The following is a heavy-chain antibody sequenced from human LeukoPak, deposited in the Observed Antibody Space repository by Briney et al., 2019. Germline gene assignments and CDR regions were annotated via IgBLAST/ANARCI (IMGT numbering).Heavy chain of an antibody. V-gene: IGHV3-23*01. CDR3: AREPAMVRGGAFDI. J-gene: IGHJ3*02. D-gene: IGHD3-10*01. CDR1: GFTLSSYA. CDR2: ISVSGNT. Sequence: GGSLRLSCATSGFTLSSYAMSWIRQGPGQGLEWVSAISVSGNTYHADSVKGRFTISRDSSKNTLYRQMNSLRAEDTAVYYCAREPAMVRGGAFDIWGQGTMVTVSS.